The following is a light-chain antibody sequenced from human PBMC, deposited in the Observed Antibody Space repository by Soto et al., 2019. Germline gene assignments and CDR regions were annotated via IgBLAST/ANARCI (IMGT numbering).Light chain of an antibody. CDR1: QSISGT. CDR3: QQYNNCPWT. J-gene: IGKJ1*01. V-gene: IGKV3-15*01. CDR2: GAS. Sequence: EIVLPQSHATLSVSPGARASLXWRASQSISGTLAWYQQKPGQAPRLLIHGASTRAPGFPARFSGSGSGTDFTLTISSLQSEDFAVYYCQQYNNCPWTFGQGTKVDNK.